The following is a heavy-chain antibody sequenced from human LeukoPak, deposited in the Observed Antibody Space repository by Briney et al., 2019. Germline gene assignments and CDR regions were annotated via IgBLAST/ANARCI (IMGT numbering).Heavy chain of an antibody. V-gene: IGHV3-33*08. CDR3: ARDRLTTVTTFHFDY. Sequence: GGSLRLSCAASGFTFSSYAMNWVRQAPGKGLEWVAVIWYDRTNKYYADSVKGRFTISRDNSKNTLYLQMSSLRAEDTAVYYCARDRLTTVTTFHFDYWGQGTLVTVSS. CDR2: IWYDRTNK. CDR1: GFTFSSYA. J-gene: IGHJ4*02. D-gene: IGHD4-17*01.